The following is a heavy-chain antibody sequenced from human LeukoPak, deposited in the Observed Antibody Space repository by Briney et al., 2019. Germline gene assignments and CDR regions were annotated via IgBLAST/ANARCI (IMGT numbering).Heavy chain of an antibody. Sequence: PGGSLRLSCAASGFTFSSYAMSWVRQAPGKGLEWVSAISGNGGSTFYTDAVKGRFTISRDNAKNSLYLQMSNLRAEDTAVYFCARGGGLDVWGQGATVTVSS. CDR2: ISGNGGST. CDR1: GFTFSSYA. CDR3: ARGGGLDV. D-gene: IGHD3-16*01. J-gene: IGHJ6*02. V-gene: IGHV3-23*01.